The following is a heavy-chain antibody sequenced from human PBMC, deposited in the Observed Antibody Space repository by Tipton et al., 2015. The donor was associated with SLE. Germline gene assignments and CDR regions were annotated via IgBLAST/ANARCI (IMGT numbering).Heavy chain of an antibody. Sequence: TLSLTCTVSSDSMSSYYWSWIRQPPGKGLEWIGRIYYSGSTNYNPSLESRVAMSMDTSKNQFSLRLTAVAAADTAVYYCARTLDALDLWGQGTMVTVSS. V-gene: IGHV4-59*08. CDR1: SDSMSSYY. CDR3: ARTLDALDL. J-gene: IGHJ3*01. CDR2: IYYSGST.